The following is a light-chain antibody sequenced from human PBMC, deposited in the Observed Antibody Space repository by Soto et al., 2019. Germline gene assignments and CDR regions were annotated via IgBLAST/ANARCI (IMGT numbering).Light chain of an antibody. Sequence: DIQMTHSPSTLSASIGDRVTITFRASQNINSWLAWYQQKPGKVPKLLIYKASNLESGVPSRFSGSGSGTDFTLTISCLQSEDFEPYYCQQYYSFPWTFGQGTKVDIK. CDR3: QQYYSFPWT. J-gene: IGKJ1*01. V-gene: IGKV1-5*03. CDR1: QNINSW. CDR2: KAS.